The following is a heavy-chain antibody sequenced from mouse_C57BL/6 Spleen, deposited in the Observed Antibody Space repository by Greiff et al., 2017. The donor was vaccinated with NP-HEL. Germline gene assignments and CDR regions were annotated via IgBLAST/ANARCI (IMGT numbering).Heavy chain of an antibody. CDR3: ARSDSKWFAY. V-gene: IGHV1-18*01. D-gene: IGHD2-5*01. CDR2: INPNNGGT. CDR1: GYTFTDYN. Sequence: VQLQQSGPELVKPGASVKIPCKASGYTFTDYNMDWVKQSHGKSLEWIGDINPNNGGTIYNQKFKGKATLTVDKSSSTAYMELRSLTSEDTAVYYCARSDSKWFAYWGQGTLVTVSA. J-gene: IGHJ3*01.